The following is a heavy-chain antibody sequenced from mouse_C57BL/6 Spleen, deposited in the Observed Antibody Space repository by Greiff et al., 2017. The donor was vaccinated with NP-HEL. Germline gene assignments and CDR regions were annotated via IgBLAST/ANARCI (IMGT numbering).Heavy chain of an antibody. Sequence: EVQLVESGGGLVQPGGSLSLSCAASGFTFTDYYMSWVRQPPGKALEWLGFIRNKANGYTTEYSASVKGRFTISRETSQSILYLQMNALRAEDSATYYCARLSITTVVAPDYWGQGTTLTLSS. V-gene: IGHV7-3*01. J-gene: IGHJ2*01. CDR1: GFTFTDYY. CDR3: ARLSITTVVAPDY. D-gene: IGHD1-1*01. CDR2: IRNKANGYTT.